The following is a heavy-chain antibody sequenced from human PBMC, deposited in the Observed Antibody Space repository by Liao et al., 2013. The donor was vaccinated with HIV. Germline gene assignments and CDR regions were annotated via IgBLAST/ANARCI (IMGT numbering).Heavy chain of an antibody. J-gene: IGHJ3*02. CDR1: GDSITSAD. CDR2: MYYSGTT. D-gene: IGHD6-13*01. Sequence: QVQLQESGPGLAKPSETLSLTCNVSGDSITSADWSWIRQPPGKGLEWIGYMYYSGTTSTNPSLKSRVTISIDTSTNQFFLKLSSVTAADTAVYYCARFTRYSSPSDAFDIWGQGTMVTVSS. CDR3: ARFTRYSSPSDAFDI. V-gene: IGHV4-59*01.